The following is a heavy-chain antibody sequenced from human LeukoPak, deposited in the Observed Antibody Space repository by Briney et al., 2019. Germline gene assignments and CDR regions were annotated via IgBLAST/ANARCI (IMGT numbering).Heavy chain of an antibody. CDR2: INGDGSST. Sequence: GGPLRLSCAASGFTFSSYWMHWVRQAPGKGLVWVSRINGDGSSTSYADSVKGRFTISRDNAKNTLYLQMNSLRAEDMAVYYCARSGSYYVWYFDLWGRGTLVTVSS. J-gene: IGHJ2*01. V-gene: IGHV3-74*01. CDR1: GFTFSSYW. CDR3: ARSGSYYVWYFDL. D-gene: IGHD1-26*01.